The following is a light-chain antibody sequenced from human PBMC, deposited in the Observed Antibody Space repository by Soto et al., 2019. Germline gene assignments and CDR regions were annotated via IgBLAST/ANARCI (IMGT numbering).Light chain of an antibody. Sequence: VLTQSPGTLSLSPGERATLSSRASQRVSSNYLAWYQQKPGQAPRLLIYGAFTRATCIPDRFSGSGSGTDFTLAITRLEPEDFAVKYCQQYGRVPPPTFAGGTKVEMK. V-gene: IGKV3-20*01. CDR3: QQYGRVPPPT. CDR2: GAF. J-gene: IGKJ4*01. CDR1: QRVSSNY.